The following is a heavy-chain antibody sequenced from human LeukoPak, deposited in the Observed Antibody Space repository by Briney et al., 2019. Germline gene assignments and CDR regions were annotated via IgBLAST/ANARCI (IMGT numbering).Heavy chain of an antibody. V-gene: IGHV3-23*01. CDR1: GFTFSSYA. J-gene: IGHJ4*02. CDR3: AKDHYYDSSGYRRRPFDY. Sequence: GGSLRLSCAASGFTFSSYAMSWVRQAPGKGLEWVSAISGSGGSTHYADSVKGRFTISRDNSKNMLYLQMNSLRAEDTAVYYCAKDHYYDSSGYRRRPFDYWGQGTLVTVSS. CDR2: ISGSGGST. D-gene: IGHD3-22*01.